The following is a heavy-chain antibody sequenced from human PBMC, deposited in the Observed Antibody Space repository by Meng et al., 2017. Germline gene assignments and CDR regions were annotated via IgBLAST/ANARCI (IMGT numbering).Heavy chain of an antibody. CDR2: INPNSGGT. D-gene: IGHD3-10*01. CDR1: GYTFTGYY. Sequence: VQLVQAGAEVKKPGASVKVSCKAFGYTFTGYYMHWVRQAPGQGLEWMGRINPNSGGTNYAQKFQGRVTMTRDTSISTAYMELSRLKSDDTAVYYCARDYGSGRIILHFDYWGQGTLVTVSS. CDR3: ARDYGSGRIILHFDY. V-gene: IGHV1-2*06. J-gene: IGHJ4*02.